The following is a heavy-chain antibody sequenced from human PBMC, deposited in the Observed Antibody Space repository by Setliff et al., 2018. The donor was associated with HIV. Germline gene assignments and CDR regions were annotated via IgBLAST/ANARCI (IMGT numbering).Heavy chain of an antibody. J-gene: IGHJ4*02. Sequence: SETLSLTCTVSGDSISIYYWSWIRQPPGKGLEWIGYIYYTGITTYNPSLKSRVTISVDTSKNQFSLKLSTVTPADTAVYYRARGGYYDILTGYSNGFDYWGQGTQVTVSS. CDR2: IYYTGIT. V-gene: IGHV4-59*01. CDR1: GDSISIYY. D-gene: IGHD3-9*01. CDR3: ARGGYYDILTGYSNGFDY.